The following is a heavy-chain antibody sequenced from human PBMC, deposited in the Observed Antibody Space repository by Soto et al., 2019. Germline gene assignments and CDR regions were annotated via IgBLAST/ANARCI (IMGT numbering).Heavy chain of an antibody. Sequence: SETLSLTCAVSGGSISSSNWWSWVRQPPGKGLEWIGEIYHSGSTNYNPSLKSRVTISVDKSKNQFSLKRSSVAAADTAVYYCASYGSGSYFDYWGQGTLVTVSS. CDR3: ASYGSGSYFDY. D-gene: IGHD3-10*01. V-gene: IGHV4-4*02. CDR1: GGSISSSNW. J-gene: IGHJ4*02. CDR2: IYHSGST.